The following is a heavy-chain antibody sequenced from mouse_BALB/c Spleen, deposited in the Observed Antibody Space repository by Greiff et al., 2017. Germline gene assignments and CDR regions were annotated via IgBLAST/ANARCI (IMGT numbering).Heavy chain of an antibody. Sequence: VQLVESGGGLVQPGGSRILSCAASGFTFSSFGMHWVRQAPEKGLEWVAYISSGSSTIYYADTVKGRFTISRDNPKNTLFLQMTSLRSEDTAMYYCARWYGNYVGFDYWGQGTTLTVSS. J-gene: IGHJ2*01. V-gene: IGHV5-17*02. D-gene: IGHD2-10*02. CDR2: ISSGSSTI. CDR1: GFTFSSFG. CDR3: ARWYGNYVGFDY.